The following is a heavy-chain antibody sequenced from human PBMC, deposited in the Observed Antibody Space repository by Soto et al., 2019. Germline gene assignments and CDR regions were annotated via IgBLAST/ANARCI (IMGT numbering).Heavy chain of an antibody. V-gene: IGHV3-7*05. CDR2: IKPDGSAT. Sequence: EVQLVESGGGLVQPGGSLRLSCAASGFTFNAYWMSWVRQAPGKGLEWVANIKPDGSATDYVDSVKGRFTISRDNANNSLFLQMHSPIAEDTSVYYCARNGRWAHGTFVTVSS. J-gene: IGHJ4*01. CDR1: GFTFNAYW. CDR3: ARNGR. D-gene: IGHD2-8*01.